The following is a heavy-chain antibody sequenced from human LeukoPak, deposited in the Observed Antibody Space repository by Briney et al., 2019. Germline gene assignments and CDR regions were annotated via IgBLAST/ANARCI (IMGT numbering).Heavy chain of an antibody. V-gene: IGHV3-33*08. CDR1: GFTFSSYA. Sequence: GGSLRLSCAASGFTFSSYAMHWDRQAPGKGLEWVAVIWYDGSNKYYADSVKGRFTISRDNSKNTLYLQMNSLRAEDTAVYYCARGGDGYSIWNPFDYWGQGTLVTVSS. J-gene: IGHJ4*02. CDR2: IWYDGSNK. D-gene: IGHD5-24*01. CDR3: ARGGDGYSIWNPFDY.